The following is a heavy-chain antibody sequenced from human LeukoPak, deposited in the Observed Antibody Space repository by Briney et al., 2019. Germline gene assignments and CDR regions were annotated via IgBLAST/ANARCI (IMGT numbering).Heavy chain of an antibody. CDR2: IIPAFGTT. CDR3: ARDYNWNFANSSHFDY. V-gene: IGHV1-69*06. CDR1: GDTPHNHA. Sequence: GASVKVACKSSGDTPHNHAISWVRQAPGQGLEWMGRIIPAFGTTNYPHKVQGRVTITVDKSTRTVYMEMSSLRSEDTAVYYCARDYNWNFANSSHFDYWGQGTLVTVSS. J-gene: IGHJ4*02. D-gene: IGHD1-7*01.